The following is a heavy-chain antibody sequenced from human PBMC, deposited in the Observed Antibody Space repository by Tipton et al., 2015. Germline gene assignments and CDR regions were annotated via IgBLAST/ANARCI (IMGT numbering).Heavy chain of an antibody. Sequence: TLSLTCTVSGGSITSYYWNWIRQSPGKGLEWIGYIYYSGSTNYNPSLKSRVTISVDASKSQFSLRLSSVTAADTAVYYCARGGAGYYYDSVGYLSWGQGTLVTVSS. CDR3: ARGGAGYYYDSVGYLS. D-gene: IGHD3-22*01. CDR1: GGSITSYY. V-gene: IGHV4-59*01. CDR2: IYYSGST. J-gene: IGHJ5*02.